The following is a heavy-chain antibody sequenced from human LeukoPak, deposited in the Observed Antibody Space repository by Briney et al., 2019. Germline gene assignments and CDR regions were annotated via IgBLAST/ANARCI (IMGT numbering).Heavy chain of an antibody. CDR2: ISSSSGYI. CDR1: GFTFSSHT. CDR3: ARIEYSGRYIHDAYDM. V-gene: IGHV3-21*01. J-gene: IGHJ3*02. D-gene: IGHD1-26*01. Sequence: GGSLRLSCAASGFTFSSHTMSWVRQAPGKGLEWVSSISSSSGYIYYADSLKGRFTISRDNAKNSLFLQMNSVRAEDTAVYYCARIEYSGRYIHDAYDMWGQGTMVTVSS.